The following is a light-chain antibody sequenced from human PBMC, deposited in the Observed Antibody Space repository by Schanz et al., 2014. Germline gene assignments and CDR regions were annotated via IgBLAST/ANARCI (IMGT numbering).Light chain of an antibody. Sequence: DIQMTQSPSSLSASVGDRVTITCRASQTLNNYLNWYQQKPGRAPKLLIYAASNLQSGVPSRFSGSGSGTGFTLTISSLQSEDFAVYYCQQYNNWPPVYTFGQGTKLEIK. CDR1: QTLNNY. J-gene: IGKJ2*01. CDR3: QQYNNWPPVYT. V-gene: IGKV1-39*01. CDR2: AAS.